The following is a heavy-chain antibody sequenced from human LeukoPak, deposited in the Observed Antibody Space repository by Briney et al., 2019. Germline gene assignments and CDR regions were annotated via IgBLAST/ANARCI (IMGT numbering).Heavy chain of an antibody. J-gene: IGHJ4*02. CDR1: GYTFSSYG. CDR2: ISGYNGKT. CDR3: ARDVTYCGSDCYGESDY. V-gene: IGHV1-18*01. D-gene: IGHD2-21*02. Sequence: GASAKVSCKASGYTFSSYGISWVRQAPGQGLEWMGWISGYNGKTNYAQKLQGRVTMTTDTSTSTAYMELRSLRSDDTAVYYCARDVTYCGSDCYGESDYWGQGTLVTVSS.